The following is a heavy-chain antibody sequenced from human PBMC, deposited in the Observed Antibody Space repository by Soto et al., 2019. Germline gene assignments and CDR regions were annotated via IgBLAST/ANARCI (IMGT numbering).Heavy chain of an antibody. CDR1: GFTLRSKH. CDR3: ARLYDSSGYALDY. J-gene: IGHJ4*02. D-gene: IGHD3-22*01. Sequence: GGSLRLSCAASGFTLRSKHMSWVRQAPGKGLEWVSVIYSGGSTYYADSVKGRFTISRDNSKNTLYLQMNSLRAEDTAVYYCARLYDSSGYALDYWGQGTLVTVSS. CDR2: IYSGGST. V-gene: IGHV3-53*01.